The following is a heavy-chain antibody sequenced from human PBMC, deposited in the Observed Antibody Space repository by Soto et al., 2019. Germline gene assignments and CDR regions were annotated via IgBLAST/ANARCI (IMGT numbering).Heavy chain of an antibody. Sequence: QVQLVQSGAEVKKPGASVRVSCKASGYTFTHYYIHWVRQAPGQGLEWMGIINPNGGITTYAQKFRAGSSMTRDTSTSTVYLELSSLRSEDPAVYYCATSVNSAMAFDYWGQGTLVTVSS. CDR3: ATSVNSAMAFDY. J-gene: IGHJ4*02. CDR1: GYTFTHYY. V-gene: IGHV1-46*01. CDR2: INPNGGIT. D-gene: IGHD5-18*01.